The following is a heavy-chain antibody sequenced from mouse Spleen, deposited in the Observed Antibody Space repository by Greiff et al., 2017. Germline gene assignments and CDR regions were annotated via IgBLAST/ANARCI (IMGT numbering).Heavy chain of an antibody. Sequence: EVKLMESGGGLVKPGGSLKLSCAASGFTFSSYAMSWVRQTPEKRLEWVAAINSNGGSTYYPDTVKDRFTISRDNAKNTLYLQMSSLRSEDTALYYCARDYYDGSPYAMDYWGQGTSVTVSS. CDR3: ARDYYDGSPYAMDY. J-gene: IGHJ4*01. V-gene: IGHV5-6-2*01. CDR2: INSNGGST. D-gene: IGHD1-1*01. CDR1: GFTFSSYA.